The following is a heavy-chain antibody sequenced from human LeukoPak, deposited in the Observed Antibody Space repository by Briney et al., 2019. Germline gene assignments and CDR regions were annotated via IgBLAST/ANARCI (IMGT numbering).Heavy chain of an antibody. CDR1: GGSITSSGYY. V-gene: IGHV3-53*01. Sequence: ETLSLTCTVSGGSITSSGYYWGWVRQAPGKGLEWVSLIYSGGTTYYADSVRGRFTISRDNSKNTLYLQMNSLRTEDTAVYYCARGRGYSGYDYFDYWGQGTLVTVSS. CDR3: ARGRGYSGYDYFDY. D-gene: IGHD5-12*01. CDR2: IYSGGTT. J-gene: IGHJ4*02.